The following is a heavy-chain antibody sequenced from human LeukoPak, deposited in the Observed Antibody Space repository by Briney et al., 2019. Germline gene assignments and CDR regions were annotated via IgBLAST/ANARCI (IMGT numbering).Heavy chain of an antibody. J-gene: IGHJ5*02. D-gene: IGHD6-6*01. CDR3: ARHLVGWFDP. Sequence: SETQSLTCTVSGGSISSYYWSWIRQPPGKGLEWIGYIYTSGSTNYNPSLKSRVTISVDTSKNQFSLKLSSVTAADTAVYYCARHLVGWFDPWGQGTLVTVSS. CDR2: IYTSGST. CDR1: GGSISSYY. V-gene: IGHV4-4*09.